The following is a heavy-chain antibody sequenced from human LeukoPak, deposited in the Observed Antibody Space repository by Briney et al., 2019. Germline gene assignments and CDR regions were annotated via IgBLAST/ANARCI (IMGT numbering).Heavy chain of an antibody. J-gene: IGHJ4*02. CDR1: GFTFSSYA. V-gene: IGHV3-30-3*01. Sequence: PGGSLRLSCAASGFTFSSYAMHWVRQAPGKGLEWVAVISYDGSNKYYADSVKGRFTISRDNAKNSLYLQMNSLRAEDTAVYYCASENWGRLDYWGQGTLVTVSS. CDR3: ASENWGRLDY. D-gene: IGHD7-27*01. CDR2: ISYDGSNK.